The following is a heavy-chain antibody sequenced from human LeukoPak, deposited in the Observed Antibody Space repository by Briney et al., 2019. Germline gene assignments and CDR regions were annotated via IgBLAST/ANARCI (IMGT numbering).Heavy chain of an antibody. CDR1: GFTVSSNY. J-gene: IGHJ4*02. CDR3: AGGNEWELLG. CDR2: IYSSGST. Sequence: PGGSLRLSCAASGFTVSSNYMSWVRQAPGKGPEWVSVIYSSGSTYYADSVMGRFTISRDSSKNTLYLQMNSLRTEDTAVYYCAGGNEWELLGWGQGTLVTVSS. D-gene: IGHD1-26*01. V-gene: IGHV3-53*01.